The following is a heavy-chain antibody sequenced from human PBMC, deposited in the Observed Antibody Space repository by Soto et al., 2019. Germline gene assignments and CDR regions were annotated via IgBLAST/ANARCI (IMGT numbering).Heavy chain of an antibody. Sequence: PSETLSLTCSVSGDSIRNYYWSWIRQPPGKGLEWIGYIYDSGRTNYNPSLKSRVTISVDTSKNQFSLKLSSVTAADTAVYYCARGRKDSSGYLYYFDYWGQGTLVTV. J-gene: IGHJ4*01. CDR2: IYDSGRT. D-gene: IGHD3-22*01. V-gene: IGHV4-59*01. CDR1: GDSIRNYY. CDR3: ARGRKDSSGYLYYFDY.